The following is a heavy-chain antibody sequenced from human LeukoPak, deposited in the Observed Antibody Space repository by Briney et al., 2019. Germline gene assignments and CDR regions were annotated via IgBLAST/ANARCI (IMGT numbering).Heavy chain of an antibody. J-gene: IGHJ4*02. D-gene: IGHD3-22*01. V-gene: IGHV4-30-2*01. CDR2: IYHSGST. CDR1: GGSISSGGYS. Sequence: SETLSLTCAVSGGSISSGGYSWSWIRQPPGKGLEWIGCIYHSGSTYYNPSLKSRVTISVDRSKNQFSLKLSSVTAADTAVYYCARDQNEYYYDSSGYSLWGQGTLVTISS. CDR3: ARDQNEYYYDSSGYSL.